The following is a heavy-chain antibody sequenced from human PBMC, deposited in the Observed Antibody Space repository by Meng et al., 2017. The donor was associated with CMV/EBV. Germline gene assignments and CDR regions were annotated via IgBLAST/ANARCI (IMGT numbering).Heavy chain of an antibody. CDR2: ISWNSGSI. CDR1: GFTFDDYA. D-gene: IGHD3-22*01. V-gene: IGHV3-9*03. Sequence: SLKISCAASGFTFDDYAMHWVRQAPGKGLEWVSGISWNSGSIGYADSVKGRFTISRDNAKNSLYLQMNSLRAEDMALYYCAKDMIVGGMDVWGQGTTVTVSS. CDR3: AKDMIVGGMDV. J-gene: IGHJ6*02.